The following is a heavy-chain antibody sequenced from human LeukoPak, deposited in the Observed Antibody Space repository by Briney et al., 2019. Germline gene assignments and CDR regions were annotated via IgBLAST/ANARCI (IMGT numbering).Heavy chain of an antibody. D-gene: IGHD1-26*01. Sequence: PSETLSLTCAVYGGSFSGYYWSWIRQPPGKGLEWIGEINHSGSTNYNPSLKCRVTISVDTSKNQFSLKLSSVTAADTAVYYCARGSGRLDYWGQGTLVTVSS. J-gene: IGHJ4*02. V-gene: IGHV4-34*01. CDR1: GGSFSGYY. CDR3: ARGSGRLDY. CDR2: INHSGST.